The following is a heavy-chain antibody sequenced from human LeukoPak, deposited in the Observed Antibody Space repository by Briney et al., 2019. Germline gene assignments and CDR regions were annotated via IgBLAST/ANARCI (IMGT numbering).Heavy chain of an antibody. CDR1: GGSFSGYY. CDR2: INHSGST. D-gene: IGHD2-2*01. V-gene: IGHV4-34*01. Sequence: SETLSLTCAVYGGSFSGYYWSWIRQPPGKGLEWIGEINHSGSTNYNPSLKSRVTMSVDTSKNQFSLKLSSVTAADTAVYYCARDPEYCSSTSCRDVWGQGTTVTVSS. J-gene: IGHJ6*02. CDR3: ARDPEYCSSTSCRDV.